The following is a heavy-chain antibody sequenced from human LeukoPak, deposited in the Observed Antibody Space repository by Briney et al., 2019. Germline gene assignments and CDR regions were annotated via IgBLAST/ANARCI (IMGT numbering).Heavy chain of an antibody. CDR2: ISGGGGST. V-gene: IGHV3-23*01. CDR3: AKSASGWPYYFDY. D-gene: IGHD6-19*01. J-gene: IGHJ4*02. Sequence: SGGSLGLSCAASGFTFSNYAISWVRQAPGKGLEWVSGISGGGGSTYYADSVKGRFTVSRDNSKNTLYLQMNSLRAEDTAVYYCAKSASGWPYYFDYWGQGTLVTVSS. CDR1: GFTFSNYA.